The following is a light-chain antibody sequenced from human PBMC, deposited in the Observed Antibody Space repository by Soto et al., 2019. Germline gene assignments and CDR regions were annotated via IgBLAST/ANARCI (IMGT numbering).Light chain of an antibody. CDR3: QKRRDWPPLT. J-gene: IGKJ4*01. V-gene: IGKV3-11*01. CDR1: QNVAIY. Sequence: EVVLTQSPVTLALSPGERATLSCRASQNVAIYVAWYQQRPGQAPRLLIYDASNRATGIPARFSGGGSGTDFTLTISNLEPEDFAVYYCQKRRDWPPLTFGGGTRLEIK. CDR2: DAS.